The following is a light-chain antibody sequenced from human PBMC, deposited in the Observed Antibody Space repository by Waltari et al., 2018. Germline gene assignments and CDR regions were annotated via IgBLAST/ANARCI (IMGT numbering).Light chain of an antibody. V-gene: IGLV4-69*01. CDR2: LNSDGSH. J-gene: IGLJ2*01. CDR3: QTWGTGIQVV. Sequence: QLVLTQSPSASASLGASVKLTCTLSSGHSSYAIAWHQQQPEKGPRYLMKLNSDGSHSKGDGIPDRFSGSSSGAERYFTISSLQSEDEADYYCQTWGTGIQVVFGGGTKLTVL. CDR1: SGHSSYA.